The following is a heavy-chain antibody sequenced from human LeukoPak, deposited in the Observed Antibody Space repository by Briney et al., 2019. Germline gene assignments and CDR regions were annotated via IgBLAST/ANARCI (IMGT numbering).Heavy chain of an antibody. CDR2: INPSGGST. V-gene: IGHV1-46*01. CDR3: ARDLREYDSSGYYYDY. CDR1: GYTFTNYY. Sequence: ASVKVSCKASGYTFTNYYMHWVRQAPGQGLEWMGIINPSGGSTSYAQKFQGRVTMTRDTSTSTVYMELSSLRSEDTAVYYCARDLREYDSSGYYYDYWGQGTLVTVSS. J-gene: IGHJ4*02. D-gene: IGHD3-22*01.